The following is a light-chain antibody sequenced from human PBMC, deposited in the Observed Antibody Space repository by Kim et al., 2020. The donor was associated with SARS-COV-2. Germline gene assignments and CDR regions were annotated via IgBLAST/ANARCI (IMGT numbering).Light chain of an antibody. Sequence: GSQGERATLSCRASQSVSSNLAWYQQKPGQAPRLLIYGASTRATGIPARFSGSGSGTEFTLTISSLQSEDFAVYYCQQYNNWPQTFGQGTKVDIK. CDR3: QQYNNWPQT. V-gene: IGKV3-15*01. J-gene: IGKJ1*01. CDR2: GAS. CDR1: QSVSSN.